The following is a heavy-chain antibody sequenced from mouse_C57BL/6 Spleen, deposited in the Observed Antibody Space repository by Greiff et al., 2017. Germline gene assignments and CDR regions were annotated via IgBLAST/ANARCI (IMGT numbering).Heavy chain of an antibody. CDR1: GYTFTSYW. CDR3: ASGLFAMDY. J-gene: IGHJ4*01. CDR2: IDPSDSDT. V-gene: IGHV1-52*01. D-gene: IGHD3-1*01. Sequence: QVQLQQPGAELVRPGSSVKLSCKASGYTFTSYWMHWVKQRPRQGLEWIGNIDPSDSDTHYNQKFKDKATLTVDKSSSTAYLQLSRLTSEDSAVXYCASGLFAMDYRGQGTSVTGSS.